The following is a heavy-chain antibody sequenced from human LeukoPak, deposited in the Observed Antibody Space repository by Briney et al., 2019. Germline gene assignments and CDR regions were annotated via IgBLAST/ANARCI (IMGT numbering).Heavy chain of an antibody. CDR3: AKSAGGDGYSYVNF. CDR2: ITGSGGST. CDR1: GFTFTSYG. J-gene: IGHJ4*02. D-gene: IGHD5-24*01. Sequence: GGSLRVSCAASGFTFTSYGMSWVRQAPGKGLEWVSTITGSGGSTYYADSVKGRFTISRDNSRSTLYLQMNSLRAEDTAVYYCAKSAGGDGYSYVNFWGQGTLVTVSS. V-gene: IGHV3-23*01.